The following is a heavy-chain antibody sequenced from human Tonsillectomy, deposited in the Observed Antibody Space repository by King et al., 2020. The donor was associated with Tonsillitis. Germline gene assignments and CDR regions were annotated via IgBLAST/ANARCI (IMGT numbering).Heavy chain of an antibody. D-gene: IGHD3-10*01. CDR3: AKDLRGAYSSGSYSSIDY. CDR1: GFTFSSYA. J-gene: IGHJ4*02. V-gene: IGHV3-23*04. Sequence: VQLVESGGGLVQPGGSLRLSCAASGFTFSSYAMSWVRQAPGKGLEWVSGISGSGGSTYYADSVKGRFTIPRDNSKNTLYLQMNSLRAEDTAVYYCAKDLRGAYSSGSYSSIDYWGQGTLVTVSS. CDR2: ISGSGGST.